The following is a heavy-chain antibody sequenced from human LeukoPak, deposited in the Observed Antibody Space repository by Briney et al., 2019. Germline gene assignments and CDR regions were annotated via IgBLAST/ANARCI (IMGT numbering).Heavy chain of an antibody. D-gene: IGHD2-15*01. V-gene: IGHV3-48*01. Sequence: GGSLRLSCAASGFTFSIYSMNWVRQAPGKGLEWVSYISSSSSTIHYVDSVKGRFTISRDDAKNSLYLQMNNLTPEDTAVYYCARDGGTSTPFDYWGQGTLVTVSS. CDR2: ISSSSSTI. CDR1: GFTFSIYS. CDR3: ARDGGTSTPFDY. J-gene: IGHJ4*02.